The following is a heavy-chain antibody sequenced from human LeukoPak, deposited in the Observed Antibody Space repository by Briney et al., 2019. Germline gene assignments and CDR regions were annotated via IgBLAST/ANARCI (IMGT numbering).Heavy chain of an antibody. CDR1: GFIFSSYA. CDR3: ASSYCSSTSCYDDNWFDP. J-gene: IGHJ5*02. D-gene: IGHD2-2*01. V-gene: IGHV3-23*01. CDR2: ISGSGSST. Sequence: GGSLRLSCAASGFIFSSYAMSWVRQAPGKGLEWVSGISGSGSSTYHADSVKGRFTISRDNSKNTLYVQMNSLRAEDTAVYYCASSYCSSTSCYDDNWFDPWGQGTLVTVFS.